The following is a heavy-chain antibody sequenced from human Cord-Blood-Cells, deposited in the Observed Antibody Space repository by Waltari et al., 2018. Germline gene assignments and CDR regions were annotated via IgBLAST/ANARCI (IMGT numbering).Heavy chain of an antibody. D-gene: IGHD1-7*01. CDR3: ARAVTGTTKLAFDI. CDR2: INHSGST. V-gene: IGHV4-34*01. CDR1: GGSFSGYY. Sequence: QVQLQQWGAGLLKPSETLSLTCAVYGGSFSGYYWSWIRQPPGKGLAWIGEINHSGSTNYNPSLKSRVTISVDTSKNQFSLKLSSVTAADTAVYYCARAVTGTTKLAFDIWGQGTMVTVSS. J-gene: IGHJ3*02.